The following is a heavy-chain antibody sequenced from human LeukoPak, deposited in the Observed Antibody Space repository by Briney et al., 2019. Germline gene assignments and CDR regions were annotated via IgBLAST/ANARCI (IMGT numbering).Heavy chain of an antibody. D-gene: IGHD3-22*01. Sequence: PGGSLRLSCAASGLTVSSNDMSWVRQAPGRALEWVSAVSGSGGTTYYADSVKGRFTISRDNSKNTLYLQMNSLRAEDTAVYYCAKSDYYDSSGHPSSFEYWGQGTLVTVSS. CDR2: VSGSGGTT. J-gene: IGHJ4*02. V-gene: IGHV3-23*01. CDR3: AKSDYYDSSGHPSSFEY. CDR1: GLTVSSND.